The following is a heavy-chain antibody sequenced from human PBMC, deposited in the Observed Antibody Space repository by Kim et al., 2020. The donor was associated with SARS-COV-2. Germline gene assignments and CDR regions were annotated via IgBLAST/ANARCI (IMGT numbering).Heavy chain of an antibody. CDR3: ARAVGGNTYFDY. D-gene: IGHD6-19*01. Sequence: TYADSVKGRFTSSRDNAKNTLYLQMNSLRAEDTAVYYCARAVGGNTYFDYWGQGTLVTVSS. V-gene: IGHV3-74*01. J-gene: IGHJ4*02.